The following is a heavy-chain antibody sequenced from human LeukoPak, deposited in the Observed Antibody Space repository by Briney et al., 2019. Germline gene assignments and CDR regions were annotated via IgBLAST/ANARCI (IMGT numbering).Heavy chain of an antibody. CDR1: GYTFTSYG. Sequence: ASVKVSCTASGYTFTSYGISWVRQAPGQGLEWMGWISAYNGNTNYAQKLQGRVTMTTDTSTSTAYMELRSLRSDDTAVYYCARVGPYCSSTSCYRLFDYWGQGTLVTVSS. J-gene: IGHJ4*02. D-gene: IGHD2-2*01. CDR3: ARVGPYCSSTSCYRLFDY. CDR2: ISAYNGNT. V-gene: IGHV1-18*04.